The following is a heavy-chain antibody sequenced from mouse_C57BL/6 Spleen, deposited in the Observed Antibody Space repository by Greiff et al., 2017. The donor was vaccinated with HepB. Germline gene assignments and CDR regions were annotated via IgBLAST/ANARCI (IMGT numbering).Heavy chain of an antibody. CDR2: INPSNGGT. CDR3: ARSGEWLWYFDY. D-gene: IGHD2-2*01. CDR1: GYTFTSYW. Sequence: QVQLQQPGTELVKPGASVKLSCKASGYTFTSYWMHWVKQRPGQGLEWIGNINPSNGGTNYNEKFKSKATLTVDKSSSTAYMPLSSLTSEDSAVYDCARSGEWLWYFDYWGQGTTLTVSS. V-gene: IGHV1-53*01. J-gene: IGHJ2*01.